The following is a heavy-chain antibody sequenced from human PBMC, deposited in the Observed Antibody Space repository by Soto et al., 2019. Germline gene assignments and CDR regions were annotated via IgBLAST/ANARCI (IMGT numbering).Heavy chain of an antibody. CDR2: VYNSGST. CDR3: ARLAVVAVTGSLDNWLDP. Sequence: SETLSLTCTVSGGSITTYDWNWLRQPPGKALEWIGYVYNSGSTNYNPSLKSRVTISVDTSKNQFSLKVNSVTAADTAVYYCARLAVVAVTGSLDNWLDPWGQGILVT. D-gene: IGHD2-21*01. CDR1: GGSITTYD. V-gene: IGHV4-59*01. J-gene: IGHJ5*02.